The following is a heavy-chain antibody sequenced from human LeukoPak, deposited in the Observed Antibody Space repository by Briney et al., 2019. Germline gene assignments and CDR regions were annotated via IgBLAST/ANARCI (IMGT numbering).Heavy chain of an antibody. CDR2: IYYSGST. CDR1: GGSISSYY. J-gene: IGHJ4*02. V-gene: IGHV4-59*01. Sequence: PSETLSLTCTVSGGSISSYYWSWIRQPPGEGLEWIGYIYYSGSTNYNPSLKSRVTISVDTSKNQFSLKLSSVTAADTAVYYCASLAIPSTYYDFWSGYYFDYWGQGTLVTVSS. D-gene: IGHD3-3*01. CDR3: ASLAIPSTYYDFWSGYYFDY.